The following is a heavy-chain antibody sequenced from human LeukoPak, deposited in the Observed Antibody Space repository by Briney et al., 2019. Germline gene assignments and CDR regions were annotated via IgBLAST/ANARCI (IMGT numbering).Heavy chain of an antibody. J-gene: IGHJ4*02. V-gene: IGHV4-59*01. CDR1: GGSINYFY. Sequence: SETLSLTCTVSGGSINYFYWSWIRQPPGKGPEWIGYIFSSGNTNYNPSLKSRVTISVDPSKNQFSLRLSPVTAADTAVYYCARGRYCSGDGCYFDYWGQGTLVTVSS. CDR3: ARGRYCSGDGCYFDY. D-gene: IGHD2-15*01. CDR2: IFSSGNT.